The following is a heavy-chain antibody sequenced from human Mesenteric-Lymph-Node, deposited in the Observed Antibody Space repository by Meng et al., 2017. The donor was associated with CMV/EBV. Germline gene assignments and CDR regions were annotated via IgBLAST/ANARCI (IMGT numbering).Heavy chain of an antibody. CDR1: GYIFSDYW. CDR3: SRHKKAPYCSSASCYETFGWFDP. D-gene: IGHD2-2*01. V-gene: IGHV5-51*01. Sequence: GESLKISCMGSGYIFSDYWIGWVRQMPGKGLEWMGIINPGDSDTRYSPSFQGQVTISVDKSNTTAYVQWNSLKTSDTAIYYCSRHKKAPYCSSASCYETFGWFDPWGHGTLVTVSS. J-gene: IGHJ5*02. CDR2: INPGDSDT.